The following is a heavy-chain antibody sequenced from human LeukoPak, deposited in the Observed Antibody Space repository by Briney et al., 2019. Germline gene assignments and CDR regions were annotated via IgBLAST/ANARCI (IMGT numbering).Heavy chain of an antibody. J-gene: IGHJ4*02. CDR3: ARDFSSYYANSAYYGDTWFDY. Sequence: GGSLRLSCAASGFTFSSHAMHWVRQAPGKGLEWVAVISYDGSNKYYADSVKGRFTISRDNSKNTLYLQMNSLRAEDTAVYYCARDFSSYYANSAYYGDTWFDYWGQGTLVTVSS. D-gene: IGHD3-22*01. CDR2: ISYDGSNK. CDR1: GFTFSSHA. V-gene: IGHV3-30*04.